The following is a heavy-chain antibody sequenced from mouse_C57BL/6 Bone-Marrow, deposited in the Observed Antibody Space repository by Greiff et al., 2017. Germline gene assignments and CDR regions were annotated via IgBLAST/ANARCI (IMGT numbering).Heavy chain of an antibody. D-gene: IGHD2-4*01. V-gene: IGHV1-69*01. CDR1: GYTFTSYW. CDR2: IDPSDSYT. J-gene: IGHJ3*01. Sequence: VQLQQPGAELVMPGASVKLSCKASGYTFTSYWMHWVKQRPGQGLEWIGEIDPSDSYTNYNQKFKGKFTLTVDKSSSTAYMQLSSLTSEDSAVYYCAREDDYEGFAYWGQGTLVTVSA. CDR3: AREDDYEGFAY.